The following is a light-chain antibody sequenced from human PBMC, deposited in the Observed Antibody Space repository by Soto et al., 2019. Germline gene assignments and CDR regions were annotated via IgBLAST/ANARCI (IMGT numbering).Light chain of an antibody. J-gene: IGLJ2*01. V-gene: IGLV2-11*01. Sequence: QSALTQPRSVSGSPGQSVTISCTGTSSDIGGYNYVSWYQHHPGKAPKLMIYDVSKRPSGVPDRFSGSKSGNTASLTISGLQAEDEADYYCCSYGGSYTFVFGGGTKLTVL. CDR1: SSDIGGYNY. CDR2: DVS. CDR3: CSYGGSYTFV.